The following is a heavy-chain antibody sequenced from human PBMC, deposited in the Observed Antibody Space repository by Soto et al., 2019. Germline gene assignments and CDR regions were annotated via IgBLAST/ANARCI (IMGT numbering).Heavy chain of an antibody. J-gene: IGHJ3*02. CDR2: IWYDGSNK. CDR3: ARVQYSYGYDGAFDI. Sequence: PGGSLRLSCAASGFTFSSYGMHWFRQAPGKGLEWVAVIWYDGSNKYYADSVKGRFTISRDNSKNTLYLQMNSLRAEDTAVYYCARVQYSYGYDGAFDIWGQGTMVTVSS. V-gene: IGHV3-33*01. CDR1: GFTFSSYG. D-gene: IGHD5-18*01.